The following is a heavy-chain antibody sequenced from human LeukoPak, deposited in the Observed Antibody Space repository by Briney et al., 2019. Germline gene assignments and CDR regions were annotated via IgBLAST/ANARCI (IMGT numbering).Heavy chain of an antibody. D-gene: IGHD3/OR15-3a*01. Sequence: SETLSLTCTVSGGSISSYYWNWIRQPPGKGLEWIGYIYYSGSTNYYPSLESRVTISVDTSKNQFSLKLSSVTAADTAVYYCARDRSGLFDYWGRGTLVTVSS. V-gene: IGHV4-59*01. J-gene: IGHJ4*02. CDR2: IYYSGST. CDR3: ARDRSGLFDY. CDR1: GGSISSYY.